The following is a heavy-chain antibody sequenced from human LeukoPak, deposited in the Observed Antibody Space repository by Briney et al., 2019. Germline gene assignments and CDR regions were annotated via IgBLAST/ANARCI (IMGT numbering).Heavy chain of an antibody. CDR3: ARDRDSSGWYFEYYFDC. D-gene: IGHD6-19*01. CDR1: GFTFSSYG. CDR2: IWYDGSNK. Sequence: PGRSLRLSCAASGFTFSSYGMHWVRQAPGKGLEWVAVIWYDGSNKYYADSVKGRFTISRDNSKNTLYLQMNSLRAEDTAVYFCARDRDSSGWYFEYYFDCWGQGTLVTVSS. J-gene: IGHJ4*02. V-gene: IGHV3-33*01.